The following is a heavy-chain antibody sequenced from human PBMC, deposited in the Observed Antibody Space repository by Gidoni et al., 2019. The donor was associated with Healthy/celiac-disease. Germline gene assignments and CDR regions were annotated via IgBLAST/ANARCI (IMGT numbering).Heavy chain of an antibody. CDR2: ISSNGGST. J-gene: IGHJ4*02. D-gene: IGHD1-20*01. CDR1: GFTFSSYA. Sequence: EVQLVESGGGLVQPGGSLRLSCSASGFTFSSYAMNWVRQAPGKGLEYVSAISSNGGSTYYADSVKGRFTISRDNSKNTLYLQMSSLRAEDTAVYYCVKPPYNWNDADFDYWGQGTLVTVSS. CDR3: VKPPYNWNDADFDY. V-gene: IGHV3-64D*06.